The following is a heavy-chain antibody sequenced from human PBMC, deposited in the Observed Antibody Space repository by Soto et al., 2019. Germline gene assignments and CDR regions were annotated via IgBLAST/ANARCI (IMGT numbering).Heavy chain of an antibody. CDR3: TRKECTNGVCYSAS. D-gene: IGHD2-8*01. CDR2: SIPFAGMV. V-gene: IGHV1-69*02. CDR1: GGSLSSHS. Sequence: QVQLVQSGAEVKKPGSSVKVSCKASGGSLSSHSVTWVRQAPGQGLEWMGRSIPFAGMVNYAQKFQDRVTFTADRSPNTVYMELSRLTSEDTAVYYGTRKECTNGVCYSASWGQGTMVTVSS. J-gene: IGHJ5*02.